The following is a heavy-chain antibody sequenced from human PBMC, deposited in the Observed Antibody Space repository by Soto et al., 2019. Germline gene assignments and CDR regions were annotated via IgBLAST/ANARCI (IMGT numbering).Heavy chain of an antibody. Sequence: ASVKVSCKASGYTFTSYAMHWVRQAPGQRLEWMGWINAGNGNTKYSQKFQGRVTITRDTSASTAYMELSSLRSEDTAVYYCARDIFPYSSSWYYFDYWGQGTLVPVSS. J-gene: IGHJ4*02. V-gene: IGHV1-3*01. CDR2: INAGNGNT. CDR3: ARDIFPYSSSWYYFDY. D-gene: IGHD6-13*01. CDR1: GYTFTSYA.